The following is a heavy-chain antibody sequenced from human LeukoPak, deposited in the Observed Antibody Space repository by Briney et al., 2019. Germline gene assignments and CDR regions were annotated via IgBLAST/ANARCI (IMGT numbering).Heavy chain of an antibody. Sequence: GGSLRLSCAASGFTFSSYGMHWVRQAPGKGLEWVAVISYDGSNKYYADSVKGRFTISRDKFKNTLFLQMNSLRAEDTAVYYCAKDVRVGEYYGSGTYLDFWGQGTLVTVSS. CDR1: GFTFSSYG. D-gene: IGHD3-10*01. V-gene: IGHV3-30*18. CDR3: AKDVRVGEYYGSGTYLDF. J-gene: IGHJ4*02. CDR2: ISYDGSNK.